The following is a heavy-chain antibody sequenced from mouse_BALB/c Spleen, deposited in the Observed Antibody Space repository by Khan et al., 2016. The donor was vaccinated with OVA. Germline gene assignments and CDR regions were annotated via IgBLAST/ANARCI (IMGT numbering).Heavy chain of an antibody. Sequence: EVELVESGGGLVKPGGSLKLSCAASGFTFSTYAMSWVRQTPEQRLEWVATISSDGDYTYYPDNVTGRFTISRDNAKNTLYLQMSSLRSEDTAMYCGARSAYGNLAYWGQGTLVTVSA. CDR2: ISSDGDYT. V-gene: IGHV5-9-3*01. CDR3: ARSAYGNLAY. J-gene: IGHJ3*01. D-gene: IGHD2-1*01. CDR1: GFTFSTYA.